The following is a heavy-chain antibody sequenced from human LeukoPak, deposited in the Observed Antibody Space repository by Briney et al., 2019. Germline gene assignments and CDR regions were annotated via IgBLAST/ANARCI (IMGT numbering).Heavy chain of an antibody. CDR1: GGSISSYY. D-gene: IGHD3-3*01. CDR3: ARDRRDNYDSWSGYPD. V-gene: IGHV4-4*07. J-gene: IGHJ4*02. Sequence: SETLSLTCTVAGGSISSYYWSWIRQPAGKGLEWIGRIYTSGSTNYNPSLKSRVTMSVDTSKNQFSLKLSSVTAADTAVYYCARDRRDNYDSWSGYPDWGQGTLVTVSS. CDR2: IYTSGST.